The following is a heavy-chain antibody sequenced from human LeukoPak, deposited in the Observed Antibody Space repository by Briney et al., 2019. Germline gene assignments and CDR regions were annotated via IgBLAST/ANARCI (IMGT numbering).Heavy chain of an antibody. D-gene: IGHD6-19*01. Sequence: SETLSLTCAVYGGSFSGYYWSWIRQPPGKGLEWIGEINHSGSTNYNPSLKSRVTISVDTSKNQFSLRLSSVTAADTAVYYCARGLAGSGWSSWGQGTMVTVSS. J-gene: IGHJ3*01. CDR2: INHSGST. CDR1: GGSFSGYY. V-gene: IGHV4-34*01. CDR3: ARGLAGSGWSS.